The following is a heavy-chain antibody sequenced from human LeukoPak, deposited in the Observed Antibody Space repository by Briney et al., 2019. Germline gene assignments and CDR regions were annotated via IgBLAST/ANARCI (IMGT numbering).Heavy chain of an antibody. CDR3: ARDPSVGGFSGSELDL. Sequence: GGSLRLSCAGSGFTFREYFMHWVRQAPGKGLEYLSVISYNGEETYYANSVKGRFTISRDNSKNTLYLQMGSLRAEDMAIYFCARDPSVGGFSGSELDLWGQGTLVTVSS. CDR1: GFTFREYF. V-gene: IGHV3-64*01. D-gene: IGHD3-16*01. J-gene: IGHJ5*02. CDR2: ISYNGEET.